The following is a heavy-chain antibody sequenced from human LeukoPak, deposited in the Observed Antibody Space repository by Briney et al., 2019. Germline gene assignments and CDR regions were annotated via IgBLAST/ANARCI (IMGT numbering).Heavy chain of an antibody. Sequence: ASVKVSCKASGYTFTSYDINWVRQATGQGPEWMGWMNPNSGNTGYAQKFQGRVTMTRNTSISTAYMELSSLRSEDTAVYYCAREGLPPYYDFWSGYPKGYMGVWGKGTTVTVSS. CDR2: MNPNSGNT. J-gene: IGHJ6*03. V-gene: IGHV1-8*01. D-gene: IGHD3-3*01. CDR3: AREGLPPYYDFWSGYPKGYMGV. CDR1: GYTFTSYD.